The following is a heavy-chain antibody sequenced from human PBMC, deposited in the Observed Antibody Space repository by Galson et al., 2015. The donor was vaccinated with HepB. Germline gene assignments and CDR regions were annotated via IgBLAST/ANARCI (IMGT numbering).Heavy chain of an antibody. CDR2: IIPILGIA. CDR1: GGTFSSYT. J-gene: IGHJ4*02. V-gene: IGHV1-69*02. Sequence: SVKVSCKASGGTFSSYTISWVRQAPGQGLEWTGRIIPILGIANYAQKFQGRVTITADKSTSAAYMELSSLRSEDTAVYYCARGRIAVAGTIGSFDYWGQGTLVTVSS. CDR3: ARGRIAVAGTIGSFDY. D-gene: IGHD6-19*01.